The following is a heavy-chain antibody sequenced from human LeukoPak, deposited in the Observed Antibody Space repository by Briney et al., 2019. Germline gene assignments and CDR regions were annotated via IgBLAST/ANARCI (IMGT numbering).Heavy chain of an antibody. V-gene: IGHV4-59*01. CDR2: IYYSGST. J-gene: IGHJ3*02. Sequence: SGTLSLTCTVSGGSISSYYWSWIRQPPGKGLEWIGYIYYSGSTNYNPSLKSRVTISVDTSKNQFSLKLSSVTAADTAVYYCARDSKDAFDIWGQGTMVTVSS. CDR1: GGSISSYY. CDR3: ARDSKDAFDI.